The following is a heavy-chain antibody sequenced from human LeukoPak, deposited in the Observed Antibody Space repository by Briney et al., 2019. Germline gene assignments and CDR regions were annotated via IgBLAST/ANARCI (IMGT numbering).Heavy chain of an antibody. V-gene: IGHV1-2*02. CDR3: ARDHMPIWFGELSNLFDY. J-gene: IGHJ4*02. CDR2: INPNSGGT. CDR1: GYTFTGYY. Sequence: ASVKVSCKASGYTFTGYYMHWVRQAPGQGLEWMGWINPNSGGTNYAQKFQGRVTMTRDTSISTAYMELSRLRSDDTAVYYCARDHMPIWFGELSNLFDYWGQGTLVTVSS. D-gene: IGHD3-10*01.